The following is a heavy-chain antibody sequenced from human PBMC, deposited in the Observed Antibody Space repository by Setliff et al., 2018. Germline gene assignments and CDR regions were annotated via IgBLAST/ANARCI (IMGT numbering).Heavy chain of an antibody. CDR3: VREGVDSRSSTDYRYYMDV. D-gene: IGHD3-22*01. V-gene: IGHV1-69*05. Sequence: SVKVSCKASGGTFSSYGISWVRQAPGQGLEWMGGTIPIFGTTDYAQKFQGRVTIITDESTSTAFMQLSSLRSEDTAVYYCVREGVDSRSSTDYRYYMDVWGKGTTVTVA. CDR2: TIPIFGTT. CDR1: GGTFSSYG. J-gene: IGHJ6*03.